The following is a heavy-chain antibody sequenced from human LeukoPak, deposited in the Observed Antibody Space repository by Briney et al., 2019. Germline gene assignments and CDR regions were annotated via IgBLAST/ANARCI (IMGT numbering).Heavy chain of an antibody. V-gene: IGHV4-39*01. D-gene: IGHD2-2*01. CDR3: AGLASCYSGPCGYFDY. CDR2: IYYSGST. CDR1: GGSISSSSYY. J-gene: IGHJ4*02. Sequence: SETLSLTCTVSGGSISSSSYYWGWIRQPPGKGLEWIGSIYYSGSTYYNPSLKSRVTISVDTSKNQFSLKLSSVTAADTAVYYCAGLASCYSGPCGYFDYWGQGTLVTVSS.